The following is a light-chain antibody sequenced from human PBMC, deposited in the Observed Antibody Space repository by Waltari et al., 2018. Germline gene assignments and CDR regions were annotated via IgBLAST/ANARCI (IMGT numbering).Light chain of an antibody. J-gene: IGLJ1*01. CDR3: HVWHPHVDPGV. CDR1: NIGTYS. Sequence: SYVVTQPPSVSVAPGETATITCGGDNIGTYSVHVYQQKAGQAPVLVIFYDRDRPSGIPDRFSGSNSGNTATLTISRVEAGDEARYYCHVWHPHVDPGVFGTGTEVTVL. V-gene: IGLV3-21*04. CDR2: YDR.